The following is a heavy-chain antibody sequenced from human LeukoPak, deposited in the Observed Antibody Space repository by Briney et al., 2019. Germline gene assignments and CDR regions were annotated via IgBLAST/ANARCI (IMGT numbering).Heavy chain of an antibody. CDR3: ARGDSSGPGDAFDI. CDR1: GFTFSSYS. CDR2: ISSSSSYI. V-gene: IGHV3-21*01. J-gene: IGHJ3*02. D-gene: IGHD3-22*01. Sequence: PGGSLRLSCAASGFTFSSYSMNWVRQAPGQGLEWVSSISSSSSYIYYADSVKGRFTISRDNAKNSLYLQMNSLRAEDTAVYYCARGDSSGPGDAFDIWGQGTMVTVSS.